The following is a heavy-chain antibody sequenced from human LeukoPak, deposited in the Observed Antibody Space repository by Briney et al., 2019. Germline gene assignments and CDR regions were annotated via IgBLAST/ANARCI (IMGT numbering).Heavy chain of an antibody. CDR3: TRDGISGVDSAWGCFQH. V-gene: IGHV3-23*01. J-gene: IGHJ1*01. CDR2: ISGSGGST. Sequence: QAGGSLRLSCAASGFTYSSYAMSWVRQAPGKGLEWVSVISGSGGSTYYADSVKGRFTISRDNSKNTLYLQMNSLRAEDTAVYYCTRDGISGVDSAWGCFQHWGQGTLVTVSS. D-gene: IGHD2-21*02. CDR1: GFTYSSYA.